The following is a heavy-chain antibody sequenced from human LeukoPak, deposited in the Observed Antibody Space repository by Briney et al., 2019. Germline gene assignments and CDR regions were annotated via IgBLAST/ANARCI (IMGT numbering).Heavy chain of an antibody. CDR2: ISGSDGST. J-gene: IGHJ4*02. CDR3: AKAAVYALAAPAHFDY. V-gene: IGHV3-23*01. D-gene: IGHD2-8*01. CDR1: GFTFSSYA. Sequence: GGSLRLSCAASGFTFSSYAMSWVRQAPGKGREWVSAISGSDGSTYYADSVKGRFTISRDNSKNTLYLQMNSLRAGDTAVYYCAKAAVYALAAPAHFDYWGQGTLVTVSS.